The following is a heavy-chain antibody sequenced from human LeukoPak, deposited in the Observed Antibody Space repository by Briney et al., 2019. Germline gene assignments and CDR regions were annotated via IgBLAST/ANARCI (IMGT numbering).Heavy chain of an antibody. V-gene: IGHV3-30-3*01. Sequence: TGGSLRLSCAASGFTFSSYAMHGVRQAPGKGLEWVAVISYDGSNKYYADSVKGRFTISRDNSKNTLYLQMNSLRAEDTAVYYCARDMKDIAVAGTGAYYYYGMDVWGQGTTVTVSS. CDR3: ARDMKDIAVAGTGAYYYYGMDV. D-gene: IGHD6-19*01. CDR1: GFTFSSYA. J-gene: IGHJ6*02. CDR2: ISYDGSNK.